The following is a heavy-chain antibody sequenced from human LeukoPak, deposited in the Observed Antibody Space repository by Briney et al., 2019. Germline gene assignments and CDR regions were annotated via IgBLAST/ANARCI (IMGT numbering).Heavy chain of an antibody. Sequence: ASVKVSCKASGYTFTGYYMHWLRQAPGQGLEWMGRINPNSGGTNYAHKFQGRVTMTKDTSISTAYMELSRLRSDDTAVYYCARDPYSPSSSWGQGTLVTVSS. CDR2: INPNSGGT. J-gene: IGHJ4*02. CDR1: GYTFTGYY. V-gene: IGHV1-2*06. D-gene: IGHD2-2*01. CDR3: ARDPYSPSSS.